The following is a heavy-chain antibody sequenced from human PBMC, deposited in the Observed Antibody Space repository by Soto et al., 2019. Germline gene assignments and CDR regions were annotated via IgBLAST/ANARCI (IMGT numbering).Heavy chain of an antibody. J-gene: IGHJ6*02. CDR1: GFTFSSYA. D-gene: IGHD2-15*01. CDR3: AKGEGYCSGGSCPEDYYYYGMDV. CDR2: ISGSGGST. V-gene: IGHV3-23*01. Sequence: EVQLLESRGGLVQPGGSLRLSCAASGFTFSSYAMSWVRQAPGKGLEWVSAISGSGGSTYYADSVKGRFTISRDNSKNTLYLQMNSLRAEDTAVYYCAKGEGYCSGGSCPEDYYYYGMDVWGQGTTVTVSS.